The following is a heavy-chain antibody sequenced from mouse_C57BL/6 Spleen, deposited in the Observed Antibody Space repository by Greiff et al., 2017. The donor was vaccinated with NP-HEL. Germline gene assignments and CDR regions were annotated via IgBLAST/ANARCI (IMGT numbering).Heavy chain of an antibody. J-gene: IGHJ2*01. CDR1: GYTFTSYG. CDR2: IDPSDSYT. V-gene: IGHV1-69*01. Sequence: VQLQQPGAELVMPGASVKLSCKASGYTFTSYGMHWVKQRPGQGLEWIGEIDPSDSYTNYNQKFKGKSTLTVDKSSSTAYMQLRSLPSEDSAVYYCARSGLRSYYFDYWGQGTTLTVSS. CDR3: ARSGLRSYYFDY. D-gene: IGHD2-2*01.